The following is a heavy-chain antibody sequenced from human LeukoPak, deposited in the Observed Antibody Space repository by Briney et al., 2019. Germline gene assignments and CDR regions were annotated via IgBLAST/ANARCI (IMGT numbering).Heavy chain of an antibody. CDR3: ARGWITMVRGVKVGWYFDL. V-gene: IGHV4-34*01. Sequence: SETLSLTCAVYGGSFSGYYWSWIRQPPGKGLEWIGEINHSGSTNYNPSLKSRVTISVDTSKNQFSLKLGSVTAADTAVYYCARGWITMVRGVKVGWYFDLWGRGTLVTVSS. CDR2: INHSGST. D-gene: IGHD3-10*01. J-gene: IGHJ2*01. CDR1: GGSFSGYY.